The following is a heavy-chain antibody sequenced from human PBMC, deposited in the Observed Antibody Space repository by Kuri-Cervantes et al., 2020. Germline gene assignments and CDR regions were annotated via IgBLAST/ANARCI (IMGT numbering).Heavy chain of an antibody. V-gene: IGHV4-39*01. D-gene: IGHD3-22*01. CDR3: ARQVYYYDSSGHTEYYFDY. Sequence: GSLRLSCTVSGGSISSSSYYWGWIRQPPGKGLGWIGSIYYSGSTYYNPSLKSRVTISVDTSKNQFSLKLSSVTAADTAVYYCARQVYYYDSSGHTEYYFDYWGQGTLVTVSS. J-gene: IGHJ4*02. CDR1: GGSISSSSYY. CDR2: IYYSGST.